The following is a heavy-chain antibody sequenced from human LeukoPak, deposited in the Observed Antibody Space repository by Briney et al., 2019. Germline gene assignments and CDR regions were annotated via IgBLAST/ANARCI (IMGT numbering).Heavy chain of an antibody. CDR2: ISWNSGSI. V-gene: IGHV3-9*01. CDR1: GFTFDDYA. CDR3: AKERELPPYWYFYL. D-gene: IGHD1-26*01. Sequence: GRSLRLSCAASGFTFDDYAMPWVRQAPGKGLEWVSGISWNSGSIGYADSVKGRFTISRDNAKNSLYLQMNSLRAEDTALYYWAKERELPPYWYFYLWGRGTRVTVSS. J-gene: IGHJ2*01.